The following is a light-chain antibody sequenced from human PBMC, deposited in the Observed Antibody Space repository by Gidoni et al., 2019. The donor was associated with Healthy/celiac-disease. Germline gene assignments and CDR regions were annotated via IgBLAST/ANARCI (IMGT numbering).Light chain of an antibody. CDR2: DVS. Sequence: QSALTQHASVSGSPGVSFTISCTGTSSDVGGYNYVSWYHQHPGKAPKLMIYDVSNRPSVVSSRFSGSKAGNTASLTISGLQAEDDADYYCSSYTSSSTLVFGGGTKLT. CDR3: SSYTSSSTLV. CDR1: SSDVGGYNY. J-gene: IGLJ2*01. V-gene: IGLV2-14*01.